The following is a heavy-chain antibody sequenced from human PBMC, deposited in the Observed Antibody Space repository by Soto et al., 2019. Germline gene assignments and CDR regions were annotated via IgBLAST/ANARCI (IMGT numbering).Heavy chain of an antibody. V-gene: IGHV3-11*04. CDR2: ISSSGTTI. J-gene: IGHJ4*02. CDR3: AREGSSGYFPQDY. D-gene: IGHD3-22*01. CDR1: GFTFSDYF. Sequence: PGGSLRLSCAASGFTFSDYFMTWIRQAPGKGLEWVSYISSSGTTIFYADSVQGRFTISRDNAKKSLYLQMNSLRAEDTAVYYCAREGSSGYFPQDYWGQGTLVTVSS.